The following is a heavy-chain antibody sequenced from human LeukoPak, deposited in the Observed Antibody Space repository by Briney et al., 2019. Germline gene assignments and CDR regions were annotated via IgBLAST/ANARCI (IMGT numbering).Heavy chain of an antibody. CDR2: ISYDGSNK. V-gene: IGHV3-30-3*01. CDR3: AEEFLRWGFDP. Sequence: GGSLRLSCAASGFTFSSYAMHWVRQAPGKGLEWVAVISYDGSNKYYADSVKGRFTISRDNSKNTLFLQMNSLRAEDTAIYYCAEEFLRWGFDPWGQGTLVTVSS. J-gene: IGHJ5*02. CDR1: GFTFSSYA. D-gene: IGHD2-21*01.